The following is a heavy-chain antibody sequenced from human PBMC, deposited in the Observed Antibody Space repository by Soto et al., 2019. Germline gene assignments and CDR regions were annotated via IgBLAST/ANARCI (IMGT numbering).Heavy chain of an antibody. V-gene: IGHV3-21*01. Sequence: EVQLVESGGGLVKPGGSLRLSCAASGFTFSSYSMNWVRQAPGKGLEWFSSISSSSSYIYYADSVKGRFTISRDNAKHSLYLQMNSLRAEDTAVYYCARDGAMRDYHYSYYYYGMDVWGQGTTVTVSS. D-gene: IGHD2-2*01. J-gene: IGHJ6*02. CDR1: GFTFSSYS. CDR3: ARDGAMRDYHYSYYYYGMDV. CDR2: ISSSSSYI.